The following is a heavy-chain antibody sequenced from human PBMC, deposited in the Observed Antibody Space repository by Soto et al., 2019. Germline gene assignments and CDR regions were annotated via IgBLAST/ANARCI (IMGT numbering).Heavy chain of an antibody. J-gene: IGHJ4*02. D-gene: IGHD3-16*02. CDR3: ARGRDDYIWGSYRPSYFDY. Sequence: LSLTCAVYGGSFSGYYWSWIRQPPGKGLEWIGEINHSGSTNYNPSLKSRVTISVDTSKNQFSLKLSSVTAADTAVYYCARGRDDYIWGSYRPSYFDYWGQGTLVTVSS. V-gene: IGHV4-34*01. CDR1: GGSFSGYY. CDR2: INHSGST.